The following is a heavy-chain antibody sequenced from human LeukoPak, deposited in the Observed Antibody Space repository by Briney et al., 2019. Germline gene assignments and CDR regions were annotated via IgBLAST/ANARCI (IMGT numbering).Heavy chain of an antibody. Sequence: SETLSLACAVSGGSISSISSNNWAWIRQPPGKGLELIAAIHYTGSTYYNPSFMSRVTISVDTSKNQFSLKLDSLTATDTAVYYCARLPTGYPNWFDTWGQGILVTVSS. CDR2: IHYTGST. J-gene: IGHJ5*02. V-gene: IGHV4-39*01. CDR3: ARLPTGYPNWFDT. D-gene: IGHD5-18*01. CDR1: GGSISSISSNN.